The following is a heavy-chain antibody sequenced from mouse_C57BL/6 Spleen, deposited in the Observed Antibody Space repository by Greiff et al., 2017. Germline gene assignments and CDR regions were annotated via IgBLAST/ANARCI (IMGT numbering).Heavy chain of an antibody. CDR1: GFNIKDYY. J-gene: IGHJ2*01. CDR2: IDPEDGET. V-gene: IGHV14-2*01. Sequence: EVMLVESGAELVKPGASVKLSCTASGFNIKDYYMHWVKQRTEQGLEWIGRIDPEDGETKYTPKFQGNATITADTSSNTAYLQLSSLTSEDTAVYYCASGNYVQYYFDYWGQGTTLTVSS. D-gene: IGHD2-1*01. CDR3: ASGNYVQYYFDY.